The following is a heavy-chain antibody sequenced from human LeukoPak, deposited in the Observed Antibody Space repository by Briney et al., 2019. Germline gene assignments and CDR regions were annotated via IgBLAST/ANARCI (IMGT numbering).Heavy chain of an antibody. CDR3: ARDGTYYDFWSGHTYYYFDY. D-gene: IGHD3-3*01. CDR2: ISAYNGNT. Sequence: EASVKVSCKASGYTFTSYGISWVRQAHGQGLEWMGWISAYNGNTNYAQKLQGRVTMTTDTSTSTAYMELRSLRSDDTAVYYCARDGTYYDFWSGHTYYYFDYWGQGTLVTVSS. CDR1: GYTFTSYG. V-gene: IGHV1-18*01. J-gene: IGHJ4*02.